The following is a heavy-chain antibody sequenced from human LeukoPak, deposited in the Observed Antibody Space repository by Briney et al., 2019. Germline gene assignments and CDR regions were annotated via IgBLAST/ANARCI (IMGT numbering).Heavy chain of an antibody. D-gene: IGHD2-2*01. Sequence: QPGGSLRLSCAASGFTFSSYGMHWVRQAPGKGLEWVAVISYDGSNKYYADSVEGRFTISRDNSKNTLYLQMNSLRAEDTAVYYCAKDSVVVVPAAIKGVTLRGYFDLWGRGTLVTVSS. CDR3: AKDSVVVVPAAIKGVTLRGYFDL. CDR1: GFTFSSYG. J-gene: IGHJ2*01. CDR2: ISYDGSNK. V-gene: IGHV3-30*18.